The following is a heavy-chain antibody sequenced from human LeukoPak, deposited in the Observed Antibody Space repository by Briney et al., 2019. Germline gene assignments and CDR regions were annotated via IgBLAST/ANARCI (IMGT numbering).Heavy chain of an antibody. CDR1: GFTFAIHA. CDR2: ISGSGAST. V-gene: IGHV3-23*01. J-gene: IGHJ3*01. D-gene: IGHD3-10*01. Sequence: GGSLRLSCAASGFTFAIHAMTWVRQAPGKGLEWVSAISGSGASTHYADSVKGQFTISRDNSKNTLFLQMNSLRAEDTAIYYCAKDSYASGRPLHTFDVWGQGTMVTVSS. CDR3: AKDSYASGRPLHTFDV.